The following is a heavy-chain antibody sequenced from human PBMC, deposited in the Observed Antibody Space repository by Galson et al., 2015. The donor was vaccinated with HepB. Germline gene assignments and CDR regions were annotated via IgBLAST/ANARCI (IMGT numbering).Heavy chain of an antibody. J-gene: IGHJ6*02. CDR1: GYTFTSYA. D-gene: IGHD5-12*01. Sequence: SVKVSCKASGYTFTSYAMHWVRQAPGQRLEWMGWINAGNGNTKYSQKFQGRVTITRDTSASTAYMELSSLRSEDTAVYYCASAGYSGYDSYYYGMDVWGQGTTVTVSS. CDR2: INAGNGNT. CDR3: ASAGYSGYDSYYYGMDV. V-gene: IGHV1-3*01.